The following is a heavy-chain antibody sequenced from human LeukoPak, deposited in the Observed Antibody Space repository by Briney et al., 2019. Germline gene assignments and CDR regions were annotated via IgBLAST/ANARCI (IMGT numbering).Heavy chain of an antibody. CDR3: ARDHSGSYFHDAFDI. CDR1: GFTFSSYS. CDR2: IISSSAYI. Sequence: GGSLRLSCAASGFTFSSYSMNWVRQAPGKGLEWVSSIISSSAYISYADSVRGRFTISRDNAKNSLYLQMNSLRAEDTAVYYCARDHSGSYFHDAFDIWGQGTMVTVSS. D-gene: IGHD1-26*01. J-gene: IGHJ3*02. V-gene: IGHV3-21*01.